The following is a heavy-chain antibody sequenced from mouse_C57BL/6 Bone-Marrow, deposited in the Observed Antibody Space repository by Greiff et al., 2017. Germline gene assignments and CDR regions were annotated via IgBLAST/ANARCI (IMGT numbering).Heavy chain of an antibody. CDR3: AFYDYYYVDY. V-gene: IGHV14-2*01. CDR1: GFNIKDYY. CDR2: VEPEDGET. D-gene: IGHD2-4*01. J-gene: IGHJ2*01. Sequence: EVQLQQSGAELVKPGASVKLSCTASGFNIKDYYMHWVKQRTEQGLEWIGRVEPEDGETKYAPKLQGKATITADTSDNTAYLQLSSLTSEDTAGYYCAFYDYYYVDYWGQGTTLTVSS.